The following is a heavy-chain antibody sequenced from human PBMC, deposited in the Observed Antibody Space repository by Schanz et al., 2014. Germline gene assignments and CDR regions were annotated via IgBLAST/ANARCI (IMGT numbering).Heavy chain of an antibody. Sequence: QGQLVQSGAEVKKPGASVKVSCKASGYTFTSYGITWVRQAPGQGLEWMGWISAYNGHTTYAQKFQGRVTMTTDTSTSTAYMELRNVRYDDTAMYYCATGPHIVVAFDYWGQGTLVTVSS. V-gene: IGHV1-18*01. CDR1: GYTFTSYG. D-gene: IGHD2-21*01. J-gene: IGHJ4*02. CDR3: ATGPHIVVAFDY. CDR2: ISAYNGHT.